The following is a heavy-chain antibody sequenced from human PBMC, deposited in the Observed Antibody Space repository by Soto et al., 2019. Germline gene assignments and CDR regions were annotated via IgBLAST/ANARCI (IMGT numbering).Heavy chain of an antibody. CDR2: FRSSGDDGTT. CDR1: GFTFSSYS. J-gene: IGHJ4*02. Sequence: PGGSLRLSCAASGFTFSSYSMSWFRQAPGKGLEWVSGFRSSGDDGTTYYADSVKGRFTISRDNSKNTLSLQMNSLRAEDTAIYYCAKKVNSGSGSQYFDYWGQGTLVTVSS. V-gene: IGHV3-23*01. CDR3: AKKVNSGSGSQYFDY. D-gene: IGHD3-10*01.